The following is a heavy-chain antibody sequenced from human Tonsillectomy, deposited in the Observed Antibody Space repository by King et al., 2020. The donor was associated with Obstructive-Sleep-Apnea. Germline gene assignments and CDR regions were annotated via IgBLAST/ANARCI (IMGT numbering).Heavy chain of an antibody. Sequence: VQLQESGPGLVKPSETLSLTCTVSGGSISSYYWSWIRQPPGKGLEWIGYIYYSGSTNHNPSLKSRVTISVDTSKNQVSLKLSSVTAADTAVYYCARHYHPGDWLDPHYYYFYGMDVWGQGTTVTVSS. CDR2: IYYSGST. CDR3: ARHYHPGDWLDPHYYYFYGMDV. D-gene: IGHD3/OR15-3a*01. J-gene: IGHJ6*02. CDR1: GGSISSYY. V-gene: IGHV4-59*08.